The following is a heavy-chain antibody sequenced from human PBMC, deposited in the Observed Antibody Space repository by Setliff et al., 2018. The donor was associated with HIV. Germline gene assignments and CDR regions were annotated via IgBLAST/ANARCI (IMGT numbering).Heavy chain of an antibody. V-gene: IGHV3-11*05. D-gene: IGHD3-3*01. Sequence: PGGSLRLSCAASGFTFSDYYMSWIRQAPGKGLEWVSCISSSSSYTNYADSVKGRFTISRDNAKNSLYLQMNSLRAEDTAVYYCARDRGDYDFWSGYYVYWGQGTPVTVSS. J-gene: IGHJ4*02. CDR1: GFTFSDYY. CDR3: ARDRGDYDFWSGYYVY. CDR2: ISSSSSYT.